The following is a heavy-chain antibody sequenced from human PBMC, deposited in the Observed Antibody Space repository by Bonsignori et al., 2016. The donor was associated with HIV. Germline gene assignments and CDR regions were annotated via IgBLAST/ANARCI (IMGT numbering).Heavy chain of an antibody. V-gene: IGHV3-74*03. J-gene: IGHJ3*02. D-gene: IGHD2-15*01. CDR2: IDGDGSTT. Sequence: EVQLVESGGGSVHPGESLRLSCAASGFTSSRHWMQWVRQAPGKGLVWVSRIDGDGSTTTYADSVKGRFTIFRDNAKNTLYLQMNSLRAEDTAVYYCVRSGVPNGFDIWGQGKMVTVSS. CDR3: VRSGVPNGFDI. CDR1: GFTSSRHW.